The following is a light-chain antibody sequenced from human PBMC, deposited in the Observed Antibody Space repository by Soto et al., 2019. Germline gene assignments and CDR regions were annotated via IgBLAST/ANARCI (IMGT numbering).Light chain of an antibody. V-gene: IGKV3-20*01. CDR2: AAS. CDR3: QQFGSSPGFT. CDR1: QSINNRY. J-gene: IGKJ3*01. Sequence: EIVLTQSPGTLSLSPGERATLSCRASQSINNRYLAWYQQKPGQAPRLLIYAASSRATGIPDRISGSGSGTDFTLTISRLEPEDFAVYYCQQFGSSPGFTFGPGTKVDIK.